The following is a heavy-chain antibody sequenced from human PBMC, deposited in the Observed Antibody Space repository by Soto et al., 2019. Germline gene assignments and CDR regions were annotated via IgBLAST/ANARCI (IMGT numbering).Heavy chain of an antibody. CDR3: AKDYDYGDSLPFDC. J-gene: IGHJ4*02. Sequence: QLLEAGGGLVQPGGSLRLSCAASGFSFRDYGMSWVRQAPGKGLEWLSAIIGIGDTAYYADSVRGRFTISRDNSKNTVYLQLNDLGAGDTAIYYCAKDYDYGDSLPFDCWGQGTLVTVSS. CDR2: IIGIGDTA. V-gene: IGHV3-23*01. D-gene: IGHD4-17*01. CDR1: GFSFRDYG.